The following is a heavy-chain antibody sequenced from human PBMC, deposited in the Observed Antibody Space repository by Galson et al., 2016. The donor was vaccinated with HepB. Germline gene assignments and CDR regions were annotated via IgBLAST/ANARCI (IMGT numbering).Heavy chain of an antibody. Sequence: QSGAEVTKPGESLRISCKGSGSNFGDYWITWVRQTPGKGLEWVGRIDPSDSYTHYSPSFQGHVTMSAEKSLNTAYLQWYSLKASDTATYYCARHPVAVAGYVDLWGRGTLVTVSS. CDR2: IDPSDSYT. CDR3: ARHPVAVAGYVDL. D-gene: IGHD6-19*01. CDR1: GSNFGDYW. V-gene: IGHV5-10-1*01. J-gene: IGHJ2*01.